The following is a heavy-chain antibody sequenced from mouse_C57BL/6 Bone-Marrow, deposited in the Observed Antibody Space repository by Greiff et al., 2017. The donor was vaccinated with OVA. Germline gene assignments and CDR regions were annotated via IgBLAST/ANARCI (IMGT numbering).Heavy chain of an antibody. CDR2: ISDGGSYT. J-gene: IGHJ2*01. CDR1: GFTFSSYA. V-gene: IGHV5-4*01. D-gene: IGHD4-1*02. CDR3: AINWDGDFDY. Sequence: EVHLVESGGGLVKPGGSLKLSCAASGFTFSSYAMSWVRQTPEKRLEWVATISDGGSYTYYPDNVKGRFTISRDNAKNNLYLQMSHLKSEDTAMYYCAINWDGDFDYWGQGTTLTVSS.